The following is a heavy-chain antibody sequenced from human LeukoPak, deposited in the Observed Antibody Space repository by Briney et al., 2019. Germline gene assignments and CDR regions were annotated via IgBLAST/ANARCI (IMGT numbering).Heavy chain of an antibody. Sequence: GGSLRLSCAASGFTVSSNYMSWVRQAPGKGLEWVSVIYSGGSTYYADSVKGRFTISRDNSKNTLYLQMNSLRAEDTALYYCAKDKRAAAGPDAFDIWGQGTMVTVSS. CDR3: AKDKRAAAGPDAFDI. J-gene: IGHJ3*02. D-gene: IGHD6-13*01. V-gene: IGHV3-53*05. CDR2: IYSGGST. CDR1: GFTVSSNY.